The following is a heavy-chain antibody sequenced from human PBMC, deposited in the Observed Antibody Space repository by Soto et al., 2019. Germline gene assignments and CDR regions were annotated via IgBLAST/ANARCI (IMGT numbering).Heavy chain of an antibody. D-gene: IGHD3-16*02. J-gene: IGHJ4*02. V-gene: IGHV3-21*01. CDR1: GFTFSSYS. CDR2: ISSSSSYI. Sequence: GGSLRLSCAASGFTFSSYSMNWVRQAPGKGLEWVSSISSSSSYIYYADSVKGRFTISRDNAKNSLYLQMNSLRAEDTAVYYCARSSIMITFGGVIGTPFDYWGQGTLVTVSS. CDR3: ARSSIMITFGGVIGTPFDY.